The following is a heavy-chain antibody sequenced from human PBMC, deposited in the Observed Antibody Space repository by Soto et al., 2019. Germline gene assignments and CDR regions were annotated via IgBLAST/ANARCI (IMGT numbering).Heavy chain of an antibody. CDR1: GGSISSYY. CDR3: ARGIRGRWWFDP. V-gene: IGHV4-59*08. Sequence: SETLSLTCTVSGGSISSYYWSWIRQAPGKGLEWLAYIYYSGSTNYNPALKSRVTMSVDTSKNQFSRKLSSVTAADTAVYYCARGIRGRWWFDPWGQGTLVTVSS. CDR2: IYYSGST. J-gene: IGHJ5*02.